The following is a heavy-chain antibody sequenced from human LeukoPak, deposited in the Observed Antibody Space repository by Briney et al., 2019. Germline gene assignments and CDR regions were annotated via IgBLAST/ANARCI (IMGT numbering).Heavy chain of an antibody. D-gene: IGHD2-2*01. CDR2: ISSSSSYI. Sequence: GGSLRLSCAASGFTFSSYSMNWVRQAPGKGLEWVSSISSSSSYIYYADSVKGRFTISRDNAKNSLYLQMNSLRAEDTAVYYCARDLGRYCSSTSSDFHGGMDVWGKGTTVTVSS. J-gene: IGHJ6*04. V-gene: IGHV3-21*01. CDR1: GFTFSSYS. CDR3: ARDLGRYCSSTSSDFHGGMDV.